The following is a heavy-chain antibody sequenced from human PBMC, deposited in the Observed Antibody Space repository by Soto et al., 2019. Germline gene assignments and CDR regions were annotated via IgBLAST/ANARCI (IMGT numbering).Heavy chain of an antibody. J-gene: IGHJ4*02. CDR3: ARTYYYYVWGSYRSHCFDY. CDR1: GGSFSGYY. Sequence: QVQLQKWGAGLLKPSETLSLTCAVYGGSFSGYYWSWIRQPPGKGLEWIGEINHSGSTNYNPSLKSRVTISVDTSKNQFSLKRSSVTAADTAVYYCARTYYYYVWGSYRSHCFDYWGQGTLVTVSS. V-gene: IGHV4-34*01. D-gene: IGHD3-16*02. CDR2: INHSGST.